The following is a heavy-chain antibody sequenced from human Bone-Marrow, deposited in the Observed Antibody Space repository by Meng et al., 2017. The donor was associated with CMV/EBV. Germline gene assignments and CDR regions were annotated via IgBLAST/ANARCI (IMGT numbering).Heavy chain of an antibody. CDR1: GFTFSSYS. V-gene: IGHV3-21*01. CDR2: ISSSSSYI. J-gene: IGHJ4*02. CDR3: ARDGLKGYCSSTSCYCY. D-gene: IGHD2-2*01. Sequence: GESLKISCAASGFTFSSYSMNWVRQAPGKGLEWVSSISSSSSYIYYADSVKGRFTISRDNAKNSLYLQMNSLRAEDTAVYYGARDGLKGYCSSTSCYCYWGQGTLVTVSS.